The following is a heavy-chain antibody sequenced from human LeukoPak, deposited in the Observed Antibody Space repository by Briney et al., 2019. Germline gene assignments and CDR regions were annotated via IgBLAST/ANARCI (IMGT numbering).Heavy chain of an antibody. CDR1: GGSSSGYY. Sequence: SETLSLTCAVYGGSSSGYYWSWIRQPPWKGLEWIGEINHSGSTNYNPSLKSRVTISVDTSKNQFSLKLSSVTAADTAVYYCARGRRLLDYWGQGTLVTVSS. CDR2: INHSGST. CDR3: ARGRRLLDY. V-gene: IGHV4-34*01. J-gene: IGHJ4*02. D-gene: IGHD3-22*01.